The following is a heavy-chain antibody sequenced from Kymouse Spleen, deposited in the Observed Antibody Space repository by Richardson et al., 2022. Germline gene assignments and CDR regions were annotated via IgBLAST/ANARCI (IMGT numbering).Heavy chain of an antibody. Sequence: QVQLVESGGGVVQPGRSLRLSCAASGFTFSSYGMHWVRQAPGKGLEWVAVIWYDGSNKYYADSVKGRFTISRDNSKNTLYLQMNSLRAEDTAVYYCARDVRRRIAVALYYYYYGMDVWGQGTTVTVSS. D-gene: IGHD6-19*01. CDR2: IWYDGSNK. CDR3: ARDVRRRIAVALYYYYYGMDV. V-gene: IGHV3-33*01. J-gene: IGHJ6*02. CDR1: GFTFSSYG.